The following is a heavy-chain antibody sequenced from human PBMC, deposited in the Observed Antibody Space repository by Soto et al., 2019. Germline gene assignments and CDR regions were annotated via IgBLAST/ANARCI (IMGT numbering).Heavy chain of an antibody. V-gene: IGHV1-18*01. J-gene: IGHJ3*01. CDR1: GFSIKNYG. Sequence: QAQLVQSATEVKRPGASVKVSCKASGFSIKNYGITWVRLAPGQGLEWMGWISAVNGDTIFAQKFQGRVSMTTDTAASTADMELRGLKSDDTALYYWARDGGSGVLTDFDVWGHGTMVDVS. D-gene: IGHD3-10*01. CDR2: ISAVNGDT. CDR3: ARDGGSGVLTDFDV.